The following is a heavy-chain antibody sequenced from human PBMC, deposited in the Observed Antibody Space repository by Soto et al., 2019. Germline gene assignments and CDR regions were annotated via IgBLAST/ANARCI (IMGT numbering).Heavy chain of an antibody. CDR2: IIPIFGTA. CDR1: GGTFSSYA. Sequence: QVQLVQSGAEVKKPGSSVKVSCKASGGTFSSYAISWVRQAPGQGLEWMGGIIPIFGTANYAQKFQGRVTITADESTSTAYMGLSSMRSEDTAVYYCARSDIVVVPAAIGLYNWFDPWGQGTLVTVSS. D-gene: IGHD2-2*01. V-gene: IGHV1-69*01. J-gene: IGHJ5*02. CDR3: ARSDIVVVPAAIGLYNWFDP.